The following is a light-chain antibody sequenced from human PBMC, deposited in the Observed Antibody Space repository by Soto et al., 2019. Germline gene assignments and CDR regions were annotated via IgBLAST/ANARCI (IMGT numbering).Light chain of an antibody. CDR2: PNR. J-gene: IGLJ3*02. CDR3: VAWDDNVGSLV. Sequence: QSVLTQPPSLSGPPGQSVTISCIGSSSNIGSAIVHWYQQLPGTATKHLIYPNRQRPSGVHDRFSGSKSGNSAALVITGPRPEDEADYYGVAWDDNVGSLVFGGGTKVTVL. CDR1: SSNIGSAI. V-gene: IGLV1-47*01.